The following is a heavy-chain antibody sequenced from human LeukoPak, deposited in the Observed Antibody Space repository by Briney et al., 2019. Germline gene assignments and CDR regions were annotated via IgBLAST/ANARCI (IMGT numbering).Heavy chain of an antibody. J-gene: IGHJ4*02. CDR1: GFTFSSYS. CDR3: ASLFYYDYVWGSYRILDY. CDR2: ISSSSSTI. V-gene: IGHV3-48*01. Sequence: GGSLRLSCAASGFTFSSYSMNWVRQAPGKGLEWVSYISSSSSTIYYADSVEGRFTISGDNAKNSLYLQMNSLRAEDTAVYYCASLFYYDYVWGSYRILDYWGQGTLVTVSS. D-gene: IGHD3-16*02.